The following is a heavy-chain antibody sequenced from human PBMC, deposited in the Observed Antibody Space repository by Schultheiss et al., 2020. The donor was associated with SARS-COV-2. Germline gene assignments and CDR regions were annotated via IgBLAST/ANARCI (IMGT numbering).Heavy chain of an antibody. Sequence: GGSLRLSCAASGFTFSSYAMSWVRQAPGKGLEWVSAISGSGGSKYYADSVKGRFTISRDNSKNTLYLQMNSLRAEDTAVYYCAKVPNYYDSSGYYLTFDYWGQGTLVTGSS. CDR2: ISGSGGSK. J-gene: IGHJ4*02. V-gene: IGHV3-23*01. D-gene: IGHD3-22*01. CDR3: AKVPNYYDSSGYYLTFDY. CDR1: GFTFSSYA.